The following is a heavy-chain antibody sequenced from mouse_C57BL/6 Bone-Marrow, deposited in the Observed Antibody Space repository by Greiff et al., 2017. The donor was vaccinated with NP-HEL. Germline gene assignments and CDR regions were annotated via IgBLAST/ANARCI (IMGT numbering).Heavy chain of an antibody. Sequence: EVHLVESGAELVRPGASVKLSCTASGFNIKDDYMHWVKQRPEQGLEWIGWIDPENGDTEYASKFQGKATITADTSSNTAYLQLSSLTSEDTAVYYCTIVVDGYYGYWGQGTTLTVSS. J-gene: IGHJ2*01. CDR1: GFNIKDDY. D-gene: IGHD2-3*01. V-gene: IGHV14-4*01. CDR2: IDPENGDT. CDR3: TIVVDGYYGY.